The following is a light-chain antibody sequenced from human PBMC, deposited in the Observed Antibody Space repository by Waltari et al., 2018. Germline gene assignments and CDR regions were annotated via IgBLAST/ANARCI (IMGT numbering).Light chain of an antibody. Sequence: QSVVTQPPSASETPGQRVPISCSGSGSNVGRNYVTWYQQVPGPAPKVVIYRNDRRPSGVPDRFSGSKSGTSASLAISGLRSEDEADYYCAVWDDSVSGWVFGGGTKLTVL. J-gene: IGLJ3*02. V-gene: IGLV1-47*01. CDR1: GSNVGRNY. CDR3: AVWDDSVSGWV. CDR2: RND.